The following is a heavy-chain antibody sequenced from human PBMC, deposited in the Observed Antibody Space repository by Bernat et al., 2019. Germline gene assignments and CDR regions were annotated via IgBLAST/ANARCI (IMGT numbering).Heavy chain of an antibody. D-gene: IGHD3-9*01. CDR1: GGSISSSNW. Sequence: QVQLQESGPGLVKPSGTLSLTCAVSGGSISSSNWWSWVRQPPGKGLEWIGEIYHSGSTNYNPSLKSRVTISVDKSKNQFSLKLSSVTAADTAVYYYASSQYYDILTGYDGMDVWGQGTTVTVSS. CDR3: ASSQYYDILTGYDGMDV. V-gene: IGHV4-4*02. CDR2: IYHSGST. J-gene: IGHJ6*02.